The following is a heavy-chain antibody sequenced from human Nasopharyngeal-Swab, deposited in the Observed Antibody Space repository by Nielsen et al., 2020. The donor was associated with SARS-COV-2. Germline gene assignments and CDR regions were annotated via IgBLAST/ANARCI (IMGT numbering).Heavy chain of an antibody. Sequence: SLKISCAASGFTFDDYAMHWVRQAPEKGLEWVSGISWNSGSIGYADSVKGRFTISRDNAKNSLYLQMNSLRAEDTALYYCATLVPGYYYGMDVWGQGTTVTVSS. CDR2: ISWNSGSI. J-gene: IGHJ6*02. CDR3: ATLVPGYYYGMDV. D-gene: IGHD6-6*01. V-gene: IGHV3-9*01. CDR1: GFTFDDYA.